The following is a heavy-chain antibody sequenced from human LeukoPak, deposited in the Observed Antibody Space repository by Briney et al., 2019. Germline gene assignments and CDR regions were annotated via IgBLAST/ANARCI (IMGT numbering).Heavy chain of an antibody. CDR2: ISGSGGTT. CDR3: MVRGVIINWFDP. Sequence: GGSLRLSCAASGFTFSSYAMGWVGQAPGKGLEWVSGISGSGGTTYYADSVKGRFTNSRDNSKNTVYLQMNSLRAEDTAVYYCMVRGVIINWFDPWGQGTLVTVSS. D-gene: IGHD3-10*01. V-gene: IGHV3-23*01. J-gene: IGHJ5*02. CDR1: GFTFSSYA.